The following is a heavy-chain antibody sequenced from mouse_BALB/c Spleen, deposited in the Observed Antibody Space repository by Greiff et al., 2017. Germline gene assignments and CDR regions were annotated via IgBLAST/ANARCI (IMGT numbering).Heavy chain of an antibody. Sequence: VQLQQSGAELVRSGASVKLSCTTSGFNFNAYYIHWVKQRPEQGLEWIGWIDPENGDTEYAPKFQGKATMTADTSSNTAYLQLSSLTSEDTAVYYGNPKRGYYDYDGAMDYWGQGTSVTVSS. CDR3: NPKRGYYDYDGAMDY. J-gene: IGHJ4*01. V-gene: IGHV14-4*02. CDR2: IDPENGDT. CDR1: GFNFNAYY. D-gene: IGHD2-4*01.